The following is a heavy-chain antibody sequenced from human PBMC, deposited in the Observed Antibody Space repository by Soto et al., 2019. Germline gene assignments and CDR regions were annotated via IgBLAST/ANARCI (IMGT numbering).Heavy chain of an antibody. V-gene: IGHV4-61*01. Sequence: QVQLQESGPGLVKPSETLSLTCTVSGGSVSSGSNYWSWIRQPPGKGLEWIGYIYYSGSTNYNPSLKSRVTISVDTSKNQFSLKLSSVTAADTAVYYCASGPYSSGWYNAFDIWGQGTMVTVSS. D-gene: IGHD6-19*01. CDR3: ASGPYSSGWYNAFDI. CDR1: GGSVSSGSNY. CDR2: IYYSGST. J-gene: IGHJ3*02.